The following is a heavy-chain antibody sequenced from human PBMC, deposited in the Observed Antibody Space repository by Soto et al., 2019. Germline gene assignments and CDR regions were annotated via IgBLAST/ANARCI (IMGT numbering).Heavy chain of an antibody. J-gene: IGHJ6*02. CDR1: GFTFSSYA. V-gene: IGHV3-23*01. D-gene: IGHD2-15*01. CDR2: ISGSGGST. Sequence: EVQLLESGGGLVQPGGSLRLSCAASGFTFSSYAMSWVRQAPGKGREWVSAISGSGGSTYYADSVKGRFTISRDNSKNTLYLQMNSLRDEDTAVYYCAKVVVAYYYGMDVWGQGTTVTVSS. CDR3: AKVVVAYYYGMDV.